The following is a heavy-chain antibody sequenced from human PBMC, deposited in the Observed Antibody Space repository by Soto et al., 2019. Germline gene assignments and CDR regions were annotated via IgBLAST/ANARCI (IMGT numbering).Heavy chain of an antibody. D-gene: IGHD3-10*01. Sequence: GGSLRLSCAASGFNFRNYAMSWARQAPGKGLEWVSAITGSGGDTYYADSVKGRFTISRDNAKNSLYLQMNSLRAGDTAVYYCARASVGSYYMDVWGKGTTVTVSS. CDR1: GFNFRNYA. V-gene: IGHV3-23*01. CDR2: ITGSGGDT. CDR3: ARASVGSYYMDV. J-gene: IGHJ6*03.